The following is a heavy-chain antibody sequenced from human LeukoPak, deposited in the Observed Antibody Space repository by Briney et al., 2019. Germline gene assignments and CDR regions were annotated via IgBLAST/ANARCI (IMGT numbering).Heavy chain of an antibody. CDR1: GYTFTGYY. J-gene: IGHJ4*02. Sequence: ASVKVSCEASGYTFTGYYMHWARQAPGQGLEWMGWINPNSDGTNYAQKFQGRVTMTRDTSISTAYMELSRLRSDDTAVYYCARNGILDYWGQGTLVTVSS. V-gene: IGHV1-2*02. D-gene: IGHD1-26*01. CDR2: INPNSDGT. CDR3: ARNGILDY.